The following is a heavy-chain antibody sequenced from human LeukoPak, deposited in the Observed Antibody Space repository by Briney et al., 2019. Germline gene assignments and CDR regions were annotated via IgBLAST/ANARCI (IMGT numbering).Heavy chain of an antibody. V-gene: IGHV4-34*01. CDR3: ARGAQTYYDKAPVDY. Sequence: SETLSLTCAVYGGSFSGYYWSWNRQPPGKGLEWIGEINHSGSTNYNPSLKSRVTISVDTSKSQFSLKLNSMTAADTAVYYCARGAQTYYDKAPVDYWGQGTLVTVSS. D-gene: IGHD3-22*01. CDR2: INHSGST. J-gene: IGHJ4*02. CDR1: GGSFSGYY.